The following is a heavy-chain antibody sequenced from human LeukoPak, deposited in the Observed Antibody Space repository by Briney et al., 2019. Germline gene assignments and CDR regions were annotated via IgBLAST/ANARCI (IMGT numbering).Heavy chain of an antibody. D-gene: IGHD4-17*01. CDR2: INSDGSST. V-gene: IGHV3-74*01. CDR3: ASWGYGDYLIIENYYYYMDV. J-gene: IGHJ6*03. CDR1: GLTFSSYW. Sequence: GGSLRLSCAASGLTFSSYWMHWVRQAPGKGLVWVSRINSDGSSTSYADSVKGRFTISRDNAKNTLYLQMNSLRAEDTAVYYCASWGYGDYLIIENYYYYMDVWGKGTTVTISS.